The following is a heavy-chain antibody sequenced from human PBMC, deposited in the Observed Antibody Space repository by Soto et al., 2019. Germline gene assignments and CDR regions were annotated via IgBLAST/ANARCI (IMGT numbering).Heavy chain of an antibody. V-gene: IGHV1-69*04. Sequence: SVKVSCKASGGTFSSYTISWVRQAPGQGLEWMGRIIPILGIANYAQKFQGRVTITADKSTSTAYMELSSLRSEDTAVYYCAREDELELPMDVWGKGTTVTVSS. CDR2: IIPILGIA. CDR3: AREDELELPMDV. D-gene: IGHD1-7*01. CDR1: GGTFSSYT. J-gene: IGHJ6*04.